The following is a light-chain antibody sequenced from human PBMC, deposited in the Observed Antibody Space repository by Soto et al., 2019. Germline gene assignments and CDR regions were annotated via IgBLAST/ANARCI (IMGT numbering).Light chain of an antibody. J-gene: IGKJ3*01. CDR3: QQRSNWPT. V-gene: IGKV3-11*01. CDR1: QSVSSY. CDR2: DAS. Sequence: EIVMTQSPATLSVSPGERATLSCRASQSVSSYLAWYQQKPGQAPRLLIYDASNRATGTPARFSGSGSGTDFTLTISSLEPEDFAVYYCQQRSNWPTFGPGTKVDIK.